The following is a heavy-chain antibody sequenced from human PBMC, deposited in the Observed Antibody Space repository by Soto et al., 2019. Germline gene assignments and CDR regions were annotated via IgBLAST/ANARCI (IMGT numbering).Heavy chain of an antibody. D-gene: IGHD3-16*01. CDR2: IRSNIDGATT. CDR3: TTDWGSGTHYARAFDV. Sequence: GGSLRLSCAASGFAFKYARMTWVRHAPGKGLEWVGHIRSNIDGATTAYAAPVKGRFTISRDESKNTVDLQMNSLITEDTAVYYCTTDWGSGTHYARAFDVWGQGTMVTVSS. J-gene: IGHJ3*01. V-gene: IGHV3-15*01. CDR1: GFAFKYAR.